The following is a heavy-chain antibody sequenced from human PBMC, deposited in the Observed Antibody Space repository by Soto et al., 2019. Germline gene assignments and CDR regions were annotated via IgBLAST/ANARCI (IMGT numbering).Heavy chain of an antibody. CDR3: ATLGYCSGGSCYDYYYYGMDV. J-gene: IGHJ6*02. Sequence: PGESLKISCKGSGYSFTTYWIGWVRQMPGKGLEWMGIIYPRDSDTRYSPSFQGQVTISADKSISTAYLQWSSLKASDTAMYYCATLGYCSGGSCYDYYYYGMDVSGQGTTVTVSS. V-gene: IGHV5-51*01. D-gene: IGHD2-15*01. CDR1: GYSFTTYW. CDR2: IYPRDSDT.